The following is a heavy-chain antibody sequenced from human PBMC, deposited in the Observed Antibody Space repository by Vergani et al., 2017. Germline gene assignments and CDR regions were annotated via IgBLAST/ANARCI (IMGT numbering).Heavy chain of an antibody. CDR3: ARDIVVVVATAYYYYGMDV. Sequence: VQLVESGGGLVKPGGSLRLSCAASGFTFSSYGMHWVRQAPGKGLEWVAVIWYDGSNKYYADSVKGRFTISRDNSKNTLYLQMNSLRAEDTAVYYCARDIVVVVATAYYYYGMDVWGQGTTVTVSS. CDR1: GFTFSSYG. D-gene: IGHD2-15*01. J-gene: IGHJ6*02. V-gene: IGHV3-33*08. CDR2: IWYDGSNK.